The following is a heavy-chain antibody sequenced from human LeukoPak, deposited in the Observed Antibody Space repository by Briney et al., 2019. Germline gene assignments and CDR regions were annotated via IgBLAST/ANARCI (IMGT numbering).Heavy chain of an antibody. V-gene: IGHV3-11*01. CDR2: ISSSGSTI. CDR1: GFTFSDYY. CDR3: SSSWTGYYYYYGMGV. Sequence: GGSLRLSCAASGFTFSDYYMSWIRQAPGKGLEWVSYISSSGSTIYYADSVKGRFTISRDNAKNSLYLQMNSLGAEDTAVYYCSSSWTGYYYYYGMGVWGQGTTVTVSS. J-gene: IGHJ6*02. D-gene: IGHD6-13*01.